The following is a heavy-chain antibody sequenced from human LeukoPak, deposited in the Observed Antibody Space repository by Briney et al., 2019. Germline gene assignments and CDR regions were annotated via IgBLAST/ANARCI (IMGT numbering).Heavy chain of an antibody. CDR3: ARDLRKNSYFDY. D-gene: IGHD1-7*01. CDR2: IYYDGNNK. CDR1: GFTFSTSG. V-gene: IGHV3-33*01. J-gene: IGHJ4*02. Sequence: PGGSLRLSCAASGFTFSTSGMHWVRQAPGKVLEWVAIIYYDGNNKHYADSVKGRFTISRDNSKNTLYLQMNSLRVEDTAVYYCARDLRKNSYFDYWGQGTLVTVSS.